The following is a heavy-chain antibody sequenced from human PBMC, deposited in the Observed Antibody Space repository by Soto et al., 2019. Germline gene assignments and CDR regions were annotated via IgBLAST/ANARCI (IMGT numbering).Heavy chain of an antibody. J-gene: IGHJ2*01. CDR1: GGSISRSNW. Sequence: SETLSLTCAVSGGSISRSNWWSWVRQPPGKGLEWIGEIYHSGSTNYNPSLKSRVTISIETSKNQFSLNLQSVTPADTAVYYCARGWGKYFDFWGRGTLVTVS. V-gene: IGHV4-4*02. D-gene: IGHD3-16*01. CDR2: IYHSGST. CDR3: ARGWGKYFDF.